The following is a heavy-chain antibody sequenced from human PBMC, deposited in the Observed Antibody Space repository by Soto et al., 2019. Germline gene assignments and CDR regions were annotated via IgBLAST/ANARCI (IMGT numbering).Heavy chain of an antibody. Sequence: SENLSLTCTVSGGSISSYYWSWIRQPPGKGLEWIGYIYYSGSTNYNPSLKSRVTISVDTSKNQFSLKLSSVTAADTAVYYCARRWGRSFDYWGQGTLVTGSS. CDR3: ARRWGRSFDY. J-gene: IGHJ4*02. CDR2: IYYSGST. V-gene: IGHV4-59*08. CDR1: GGSISSYY. D-gene: IGHD2-15*01.